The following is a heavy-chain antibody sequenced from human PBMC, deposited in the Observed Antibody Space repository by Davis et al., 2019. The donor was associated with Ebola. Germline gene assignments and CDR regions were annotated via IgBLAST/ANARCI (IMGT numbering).Heavy chain of an antibody. V-gene: IGHV1-18*01. CDR2: ISAYNGNT. Sequence: ASVKVSCKASGYTFTSYGISWVRQAPGQGLEWMGWISAYNGNTNYAQKLQGRVTMTTDTSTSTAYMELSSLRSEDTAVYYCAREPIVVVVAGDHGYYYYGMDVWGQGTTVTVSS. J-gene: IGHJ6*02. D-gene: IGHD2-15*01. CDR3: AREPIVVVVAGDHGYYYYGMDV. CDR1: GYTFTSYG.